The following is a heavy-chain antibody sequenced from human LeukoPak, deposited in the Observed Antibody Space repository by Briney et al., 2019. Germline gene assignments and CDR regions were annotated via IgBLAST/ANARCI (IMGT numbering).Heavy chain of an antibody. D-gene: IGHD5-18*01. Sequence: PSETLSLTCTVSGGSISSYYWSWIRQPPGKGLEWIGYIYYSGSTNYNPSLKSRVTISVDTSKNQFSLKLSSVTAADTAVYYCARDHDTGNAFDFWGQGTMVTVSS. CDR1: GGSISSYY. J-gene: IGHJ3*01. V-gene: IGHV4-59*01. CDR3: ARDHDTGNAFDF. CDR2: IYYSGST.